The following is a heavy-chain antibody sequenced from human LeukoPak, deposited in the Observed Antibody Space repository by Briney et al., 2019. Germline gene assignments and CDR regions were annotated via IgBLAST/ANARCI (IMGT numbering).Heavy chain of an antibody. V-gene: IGHV3-23*01. Sequence: GGSLRLSCAASGFTFSSYAMSWVRQAPGKGLEWVSGISGSGDNTYYADSVKGRLTISRDNSKNTLYLQMNSLRAEDSAVYYCAKDGLYYYDSSGFYFDYWGQGTLVTVSS. CDR2: ISGSGDNT. CDR3: AKDGLYYYDSSGFYFDY. CDR1: GFTFSSYA. J-gene: IGHJ4*02. D-gene: IGHD3-22*01.